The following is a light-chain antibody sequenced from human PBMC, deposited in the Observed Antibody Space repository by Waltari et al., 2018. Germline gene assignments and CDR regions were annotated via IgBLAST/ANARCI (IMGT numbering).Light chain of an antibody. Sequence: EIVLTQSPGTLSLSPGERATLSCRASQSVSSSYLAWYQQKPGQAPRLFIYGASSRATGIPDRFRGSGAGTDFTLTISRLEPEDCAVYYWQQYGSSLYTFGQGTKLEIK. CDR3: QQYGSSLYT. J-gene: IGKJ2*01. CDR1: QSVSSSY. CDR2: GAS. V-gene: IGKV3-20*01.